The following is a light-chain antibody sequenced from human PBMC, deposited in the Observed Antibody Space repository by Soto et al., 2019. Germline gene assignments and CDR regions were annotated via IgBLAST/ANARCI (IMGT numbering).Light chain of an antibody. CDR2: DVS. Sequence: QLVLTQPASVSGSPGQSITISCTGTSSDVGGYNYVSWYQQRPGKAPKLMIYDVSDRPSGVSNRFSGSKSGNTASLTIAGLQAEDEADYYCSSFTSTSTVIFGGGTKLTVL. J-gene: IGLJ2*01. V-gene: IGLV2-14*01. CDR1: SSDVGGYNY. CDR3: SSFTSTSTVI.